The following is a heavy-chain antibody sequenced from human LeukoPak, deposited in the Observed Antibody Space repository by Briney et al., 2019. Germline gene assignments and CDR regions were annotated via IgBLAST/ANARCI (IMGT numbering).Heavy chain of an antibody. D-gene: IGHD4-17*01. CDR2: ISGSGGST. V-gene: IGHV3-23*01. CDR3: VRDAGDYYYYGMDV. J-gene: IGHJ6*02. CDR1: GFTFSSYA. Sequence: GRSLRLSCAASGFTFSSYAMSWVRQAPGKGLEWVSAISGSGGSTYYADSVKGRFTISRDTSKNTLYLQMNSLRVEDTAVYYCVRDAGDYYYYGMDVWGQGTTVTVSS.